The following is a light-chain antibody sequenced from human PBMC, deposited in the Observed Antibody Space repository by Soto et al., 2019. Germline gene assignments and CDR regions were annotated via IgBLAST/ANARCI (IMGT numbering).Light chain of an antibody. CDR3: LQDYSYPRT. CDR2: AAS. CDR1: QSIGSY. J-gene: IGKJ1*01. Sequence: IQMTQSPSSLSASVGDRITITGWASQSIGSYLNWYQHKPGRAPNLLVSAASTLQSGVPSRFSGSGSGSDFTLTISSLQPEDFATYYCLQDYSYPRTFGQGTKVDI. V-gene: IGKV1-6*01.